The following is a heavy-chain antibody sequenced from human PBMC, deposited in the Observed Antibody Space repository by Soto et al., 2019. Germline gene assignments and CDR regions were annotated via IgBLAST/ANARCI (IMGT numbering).Heavy chain of an antibody. Sequence: PEGSLRLSCAASGFTFSSYSMNWVRQAPGKGLEWVSYISSSSSTIYYADSVKGRFTISRDTAKNSLYLQMNSLRAEDTAVYYCARADSGYAHGYYYYGMDVWGQGTTVTVSS. CDR2: ISSSSSTI. V-gene: IGHV3-48*01. J-gene: IGHJ6*02. D-gene: IGHD5-12*01. CDR1: GFTFSSYS. CDR3: ARADSGYAHGYYYYGMDV.